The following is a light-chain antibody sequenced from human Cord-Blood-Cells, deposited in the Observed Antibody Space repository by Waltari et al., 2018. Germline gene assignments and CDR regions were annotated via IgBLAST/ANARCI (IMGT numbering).Light chain of an antibody. CDR3: QSYDSSLSGSV. V-gene: IGLV1-40*01. CDR2: GNS. Sequence: QSVLTQPPSVSGAPGQRVTISYTGSTSHIGAGYAVHWYQQLPGTAPKLLIYGNSNRPSGVPDRFSGSKSGTSASLAITGLQAEDEADYYCQSYDSSLSGSVFGGGTKLTVL. CDR1: TSHIGAGYA. J-gene: IGLJ3*02.